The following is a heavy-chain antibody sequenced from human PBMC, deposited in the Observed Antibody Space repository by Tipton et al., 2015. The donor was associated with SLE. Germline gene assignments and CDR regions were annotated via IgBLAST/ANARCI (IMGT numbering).Heavy chain of an antibody. J-gene: IGHJ6*03. V-gene: IGHV4-61*05. CDR1: GYSISSGYY. CDR3: THSTDYYYMDV. CDR2: IHYSGST. D-gene: IGHD5-18*01. Sequence: TLSLTCNVSGYSISSGYYWGWIRQFPGKGLEWIGYIHYSGSTNYNPSLKSRVTLSIDTSKNQFSLKLSSVTAADTAVYYCTHSTDYYYMDVWGKGTTVTVSS.